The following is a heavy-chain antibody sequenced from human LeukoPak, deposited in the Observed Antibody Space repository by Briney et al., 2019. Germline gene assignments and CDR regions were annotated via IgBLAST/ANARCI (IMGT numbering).Heavy chain of an antibody. Sequence: GASVKVSCKASGGTFSSYAISWVRQAPGQGLEWMGGIIPIFGTANYAQKFQGRVTITADESTSTAYMELSSLRSEDTAVHYCARVYSGSYYGGAFDIWGQGTMVTVSS. V-gene: IGHV1-69*13. CDR3: ARVYSGSYYGGAFDI. CDR2: IIPIFGTA. CDR1: GGTFSSYA. J-gene: IGHJ3*02. D-gene: IGHD1-26*01.